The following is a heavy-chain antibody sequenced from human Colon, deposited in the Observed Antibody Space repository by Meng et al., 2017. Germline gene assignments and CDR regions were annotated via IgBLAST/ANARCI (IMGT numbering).Heavy chain of an antibody. V-gene: IGHV3-7*01. CDR1: AFTFSDSW. D-gene: IGHD6-19*01. CDR2: MKQDWSEI. Sequence: GGSLRLSCAASAFTFSDSWMNWVRQAPGKGLEWVANMKQDWSEIYYVDSVKGRFTISRDNAENSLHLQMDSLRGEDTAIYYCVLGSGWSFKYWGQGTLVTVSS. CDR3: VLGSGWSFKY. J-gene: IGHJ4*02.